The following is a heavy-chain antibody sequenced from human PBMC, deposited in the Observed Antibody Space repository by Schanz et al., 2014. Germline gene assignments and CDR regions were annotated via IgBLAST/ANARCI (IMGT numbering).Heavy chain of an antibody. CDR1: GFTFSIYG. CDR3: AKYRGGYSYGFVEY. Sequence: EVQLLESGGGLVQPGGSLRLSCAASGFTFSIYGMSWVRQAPGKGLEWVSRMIGSGSSVFYADSVKGRFTISRDNSNNTPYLQMKSLRAEDTAVYLCAKYRGGYSYGFVEYWGQGILVTVSS. D-gene: IGHD5-18*01. J-gene: IGHJ4*02. CDR2: MIGSGSSV. V-gene: IGHV3-23*01.